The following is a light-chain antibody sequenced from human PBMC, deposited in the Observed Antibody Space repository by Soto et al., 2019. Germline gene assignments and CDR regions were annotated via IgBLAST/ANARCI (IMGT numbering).Light chain of an antibody. V-gene: IGKV3-11*01. J-gene: IGKJ1*01. CDR3: QQRSNWPPTWT. CDR1: QSVSTY. CDR2: DAS. Sequence: EIVLTQSPATLSLSPGERATLSCRASQSVSTYLAWYQQKPGQAPRLLIYDASKRATGIPVRFSGSGSGTDFTLTITSLEPEDFGVYYCQQRSNWPPTWTFGQGTKVEIK.